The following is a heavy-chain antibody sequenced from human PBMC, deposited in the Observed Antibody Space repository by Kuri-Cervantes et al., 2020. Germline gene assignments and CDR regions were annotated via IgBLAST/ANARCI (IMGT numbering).Heavy chain of an antibody. CDR2: IWYDGSNK. Sequence: LSLTCAASGFTFSSYGMHWVRQAPGKGLEWVAVIWYDGSNKYYADSVKGRFTISRDNAKNSVFLQMNSLKDEDTAVYYCARGFDDFLGMDVWGQGTTVTVSS. V-gene: IGHV3-33*01. D-gene: IGHD3-3*01. J-gene: IGHJ6*02. CDR1: GFTFSSYG. CDR3: ARGFDDFLGMDV.